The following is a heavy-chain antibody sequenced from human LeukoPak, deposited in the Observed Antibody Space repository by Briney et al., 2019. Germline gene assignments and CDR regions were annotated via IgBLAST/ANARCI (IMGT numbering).Heavy chain of an antibody. CDR3: ATDRDWTHLDY. CDR1: GFTFSSNW. D-gene: IGHD1-1*01. Sequence: GGSLRLSCAASGFTFSSNWMSWVRQAPGKGVEWVANIKQDGSEKNYVDSVKGRFTISRDNAKKSLYLLMNSLRAEDTAVYYCATDRDWTHLDYWGQGTLVTVSS. J-gene: IGHJ4*02. CDR2: IKQDGSEK. V-gene: IGHV3-7*01.